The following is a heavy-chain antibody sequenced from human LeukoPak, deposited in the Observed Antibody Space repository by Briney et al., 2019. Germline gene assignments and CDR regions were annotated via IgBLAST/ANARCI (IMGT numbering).Heavy chain of an antibody. CDR2: ISGSGGST. V-gene: IGHV3-23*01. CDR1: GFTFSSYA. D-gene: IGHD1-26*01. CDR3: AKAMGATLFDY. Sequence: QPGGSLRLSCAASGFTFSSYAMSWVRQAPGKGLEWVSGISGSGGSTYYADSVKGRFTISRDNSKNTLYLQMNSLRAGATAVYYCAKAMGATLFDYWGQGTLVTVSS. J-gene: IGHJ4*02.